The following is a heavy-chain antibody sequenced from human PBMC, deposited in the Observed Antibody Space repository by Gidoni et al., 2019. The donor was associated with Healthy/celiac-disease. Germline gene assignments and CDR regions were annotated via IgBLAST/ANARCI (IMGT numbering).Heavy chain of an antibody. CDR1: GGSLSSYY. CDR2: IYYSGST. CDR3: ARGQLGKGGRYFDY. J-gene: IGHJ4*02. Sequence: QVQLQESGPGLVKPSETLSLTCTVSGGSLSSYYWSWIRQPPGKGLEWIGYIYYSGSTNYNPSLKSRVTISVDTSKNQFSLKLSSVTAADTAVYYCARGQLGKGGRYFDYWGQGTLVTVSS. V-gene: IGHV4-59*01. D-gene: IGHD7-27*01.